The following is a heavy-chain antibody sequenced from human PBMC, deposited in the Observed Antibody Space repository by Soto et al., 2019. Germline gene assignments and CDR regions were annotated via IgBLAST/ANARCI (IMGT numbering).Heavy chain of an antibody. V-gene: IGHV4-30-2*01. CDR3: AAGGGLPRYY. Sequence: QLQLQESGSGVVKPSQTLSLTCAVSGGSISSGGYSWSWIRQPPGKGLEWIGYIYHSGSTYYNPSLKSRVTSSVDRSKNQFSLKLSSVTAADTAVYYCAAGGGLPRYYWGQGTLGTVSA. D-gene: IGHD5-12*01. J-gene: IGHJ4*02. CDR1: GGSISSGGYS. CDR2: IYHSGST.